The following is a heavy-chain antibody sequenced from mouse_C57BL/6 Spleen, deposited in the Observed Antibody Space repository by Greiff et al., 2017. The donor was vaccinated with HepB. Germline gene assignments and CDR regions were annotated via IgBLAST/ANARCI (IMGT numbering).Heavy chain of an antibody. J-gene: IGHJ3*01. CDR3: ARSSSSYDWFAY. CDR1: GFNIKDYY. Sequence: VQLQQSGAELVKPGASVKLSCTASGFNIKDYYMHWVKQRTEQGLEWIGRIDPEDGETTYAPKFQGKATITADTSSNTAYLQLSSLTSEDTAVYYCARSSSSYDWFAYWGQGTLVTVSA. V-gene: IGHV14-2*01. D-gene: IGHD1-1*01. CDR2: IDPEDGET.